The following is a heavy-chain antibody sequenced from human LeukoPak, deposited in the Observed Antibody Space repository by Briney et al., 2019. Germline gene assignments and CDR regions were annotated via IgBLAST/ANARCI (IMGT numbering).Heavy chain of an antibody. V-gene: IGHV5-51*01. D-gene: IGHD2-2*01. CDR1: GYSFTSYW. CDR3: ARRKGCSSTSCYGMDV. CDR2: IYPGDSDT. Sequence: GESLKISCKGSGYSFTSYWIGWVRQMPGKGLEWMEIIYPGDSDTRYSPSFQGQVTISADKSISTAYLQWSSLKASDTAMYYCARRKGCSSTSCYGMDVWGQGTTVTVSS. J-gene: IGHJ6*02.